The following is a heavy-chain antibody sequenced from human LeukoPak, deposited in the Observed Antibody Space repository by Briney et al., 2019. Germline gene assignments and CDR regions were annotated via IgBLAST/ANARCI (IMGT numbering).Heavy chain of an antibody. CDR1: GYTLTELS. V-gene: IGHV1-24*01. Sequence: ASVKVSCKVSGYTLTELSMHWVRQAPGKGLEWMGAFDPEDGETIYAQKFQGRVTMTEDTSTDTAYMELSSLRSEDTAVYYCATASYYYGSGSPREVDYWGQGTLVTVSS. J-gene: IGHJ4*02. CDR2: FDPEDGET. CDR3: ATASYYYGSGSPREVDY. D-gene: IGHD3-10*01.